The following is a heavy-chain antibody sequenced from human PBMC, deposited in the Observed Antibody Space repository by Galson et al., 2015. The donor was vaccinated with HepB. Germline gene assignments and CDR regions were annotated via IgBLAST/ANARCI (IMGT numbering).Heavy chain of an antibody. Sequence: SLRLSCAASGFTFSSYATHWVRQAPGKGLEWVAVISCDGSNKYYADSVKGRFTISRDNSKNTLYLQMNSLRAEDTAVYYCARDPTDCSSTSCPYYYYYMDVWGKGTTVTVSS. CDR1: GFTFSSYA. V-gene: IGHV3-30-3*01. J-gene: IGHJ6*03. CDR2: ISCDGSNK. D-gene: IGHD2-2*01. CDR3: ARDPTDCSSTSCPYYYYYMDV.